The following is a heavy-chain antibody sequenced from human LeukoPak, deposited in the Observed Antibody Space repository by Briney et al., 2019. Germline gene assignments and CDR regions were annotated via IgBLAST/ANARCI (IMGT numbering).Heavy chain of an antibody. Sequence: ASVKVSCKASGYTFTGYYMHWVRQAPGQGLEWVGWINPNSGGTNYAQKFQGRVTMTRDTSISTAYMELSRLRSDDTAVYYCARGKDIVVGVPGYWGQGTLVTVSS. CDR1: GYTFTGYY. V-gene: IGHV1-2*02. D-gene: IGHD2-2*01. CDR2: INPNSGGT. CDR3: ARGKDIVVGVPGY. J-gene: IGHJ4*02.